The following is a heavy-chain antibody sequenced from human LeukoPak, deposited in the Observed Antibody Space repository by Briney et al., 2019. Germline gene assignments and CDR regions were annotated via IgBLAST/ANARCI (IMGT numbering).Heavy chain of an antibody. CDR3: SVGVITGTFHI. V-gene: IGHV3-74*01. D-gene: IGHD3-16*02. CDR1: GFTFSSYW. J-gene: IGHJ3*02. Sequence: PGGSLRLSCAASGFTFSSYWMHWVRQAPGEGLVWVSRVNGYGNSTNYADSVKGRYTISRDNAKNTLYLQMNSLRVEDTAVYYCSVGVITGTFHIWGQGTMVTVSS. CDR2: VNGYGNST.